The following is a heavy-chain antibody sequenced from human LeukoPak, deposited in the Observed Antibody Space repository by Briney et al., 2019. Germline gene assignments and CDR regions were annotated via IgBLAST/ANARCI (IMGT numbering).Heavy chain of an antibody. D-gene: IGHD5-18*01. CDR1: EFAFSNYW. CDR2: INSDGSST. J-gene: IGHJ3*02. V-gene: IGHV3-74*01. Sequence: GGSLRLSCAASEFAFSNYWMHWVRQAPGKGLVWVSRINSDGSSTRYADFVKGRFTISRDNAENTLHLQLNSLRAEDTAVYYCARAGSTWLAFDIWGQGTMVTVSS. CDR3: ARAGSTWLAFDI.